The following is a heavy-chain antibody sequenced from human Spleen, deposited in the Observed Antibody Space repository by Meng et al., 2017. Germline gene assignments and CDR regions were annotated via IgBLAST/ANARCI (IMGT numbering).Heavy chain of an antibody. Sequence: SVKVSCKASGGTFSSYTISWVRQAPGQGLEWMGRIIPILGIANYAQKFQGRVTITADKSTSTAYMELSSLRSEDTAVYYCARDTGDCSGGSCYWKRFWFDPWGQGTLVTVSS. J-gene: IGHJ5*02. CDR2: IIPILGIA. CDR3: ARDTGDCSGGSCYWKRFWFDP. V-gene: IGHV1-69*04. D-gene: IGHD2-15*01. CDR1: GGTFSSYT.